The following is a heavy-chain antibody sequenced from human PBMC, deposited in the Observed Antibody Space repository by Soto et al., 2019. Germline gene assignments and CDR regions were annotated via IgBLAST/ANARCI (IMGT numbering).Heavy chain of an antibody. CDR2: IYYSGST. V-gene: IGHV4-31*01. Sequence: QVQLQASAPGLVKPSQTLSLTCTVSGGSISSGGYYWSWIRQHPGKGLEWIGYIYYSGSTYYNPSLKSLVNISVDTSKNQFSLKLSYVTAADTAVYSCARVGSTVVTPVDVWGEETTVTVSS. CDR3: ARVGSTVVTPVDV. D-gene: IGHD4-17*01. J-gene: IGHJ6*01. CDR1: GGSISSGGYY.